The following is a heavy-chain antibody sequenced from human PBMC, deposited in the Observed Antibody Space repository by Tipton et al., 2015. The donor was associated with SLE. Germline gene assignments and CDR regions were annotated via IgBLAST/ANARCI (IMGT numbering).Heavy chain of an antibody. CDR1: GGSITSTTYW. J-gene: IGHJ2*01. Sequence: TLSLTCTVSGGSITSTTYWWGWIRQPPGKGLEWVGHIDYTGKTDYNPSLKTRVTITVDPSKNQFSLHLGSVTAADTATYYCARDKVVRTIYSNYYYFDLWGRGTLVTVSS. CDR2: IDYTGKT. D-gene: IGHD4-11*01. CDR3: ARDKVVRTIYSNYYYFDL. V-gene: IGHV4-39*07.